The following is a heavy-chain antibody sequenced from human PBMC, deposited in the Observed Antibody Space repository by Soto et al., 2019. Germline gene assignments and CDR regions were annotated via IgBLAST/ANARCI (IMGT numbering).Heavy chain of an antibody. D-gene: IGHD6-13*01. V-gene: IGHV4-39*07. J-gene: IGHJ4*02. Sequence: PSETLSLTCTVSGGSISSSSYYWGWIRQPPGKGLEWIGSIYYSGNTYYNPSLKSRVTISVDTAKNQFSLKLSSVTAADTAVYYCARYIAASGTYYFDYWGQGTLVTVSS. CDR1: GGSISSSSYY. CDR2: IYYSGNT. CDR3: ARYIAASGTYYFDY.